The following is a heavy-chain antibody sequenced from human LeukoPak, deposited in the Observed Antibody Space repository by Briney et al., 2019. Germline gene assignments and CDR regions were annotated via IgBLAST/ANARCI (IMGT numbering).Heavy chain of an antibody. Sequence: GGSLRLSCEASGFIFNAYGMSWVRQVPGQGLEWVSGITGSTRSTYYADSVKGRFTISRDNSKNTLYLQMNSLRAEDTAVYYCAKAAMVRGVTYYYYYMDVWGKGTTVTISS. CDR3: AKAAMVRGVTYYYYYMDV. CDR2: ITGSTRST. D-gene: IGHD3-10*01. V-gene: IGHV3-23*01. CDR1: GFIFNAYG. J-gene: IGHJ6*03.